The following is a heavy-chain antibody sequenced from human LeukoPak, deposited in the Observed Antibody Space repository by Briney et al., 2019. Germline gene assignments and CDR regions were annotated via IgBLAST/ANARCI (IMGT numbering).Heavy chain of an antibody. CDR1: GGSISSSSYY. CDR2: IYYSGST. CDR3: ASAYGDETNGYYMDV. D-gene: IGHD4-17*01. V-gene: IGHV4-39*01. Sequence: PSETLSLTCTVSGGSISSSSYYWGWIRQPPGKGLEWIGSIYYSGSTYYNPSLKSRVTISVDTSKNQFSLKLSSVTAADTAVYYCASAYGDETNGYYMDVWGKGTTVTVSS. J-gene: IGHJ6*03.